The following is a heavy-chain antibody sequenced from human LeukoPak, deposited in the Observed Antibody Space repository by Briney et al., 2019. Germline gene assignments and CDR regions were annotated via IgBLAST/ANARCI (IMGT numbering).Heavy chain of an antibody. J-gene: IGHJ4*02. D-gene: IGHD6-13*01. CDR1: GGSISSGGYY. CDR3: ARGSFGSSWELDY. V-gene: IGHV4-61*08. Sequence: SETLSLTCTVSGGSISSGGYYWSWIRQHPGKGLEWIGYIYYSGSTNYNPSLKSRVTISVDTSKNQFSLKLSSVTAADTAVYYCARGSFGSSWELDYWGQGTLVTVSS. CDR2: IYYSGST.